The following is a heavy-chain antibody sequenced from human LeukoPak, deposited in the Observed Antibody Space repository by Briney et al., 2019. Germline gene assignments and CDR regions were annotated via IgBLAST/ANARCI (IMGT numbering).Heavy chain of an antibody. Sequence: GGSLRLSCAASGFTFKNYWMHWVRQAPGKGPVWVSRINDDGSGTSYADSVKGRFTISRDDAKSTLYLQMNSLRAEDTAVYYCVRGGASTWSWGQGALVTVSS. D-gene: IGHD2-15*01. CDR2: INDDGSGT. CDR1: GFTFKNYW. J-gene: IGHJ5*02. CDR3: VRGGASTWS. V-gene: IGHV3-74*01.